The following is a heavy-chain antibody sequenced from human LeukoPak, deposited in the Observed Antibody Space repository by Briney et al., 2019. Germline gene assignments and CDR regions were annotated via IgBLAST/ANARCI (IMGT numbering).Heavy chain of an antibody. D-gene: IGHD7-27*01. J-gene: IGHJ3*02. CDR1: GGSISSHY. CDR2: IYYSGGT. Sequence: PSETLSLTCTVSGGSISSHYWNWTRQPPGKGLEWIGYIYYSGGTNYNPSLKSRVTISVDTSKNQFSLKLSSVTAADTAVYYCARRSPGEAFDIWGQGTMVTVSS. CDR3: ARRSPGEAFDI. V-gene: IGHV4-59*11.